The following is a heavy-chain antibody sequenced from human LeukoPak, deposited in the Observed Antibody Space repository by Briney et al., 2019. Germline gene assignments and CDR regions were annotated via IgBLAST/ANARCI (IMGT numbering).Heavy chain of an antibody. J-gene: IGHJ4*02. CDR2: ISWNSGSI. V-gene: IGHV3-9*03. CDR3: AKDRSGSSSWDFDH. CDR1: GFTFDDYA. Sequence: GGSLRLSCAASGFTFDDYAMHWVRQAPGKGLEWVSGISWNSGSIGYADSVKGRFTISRDNAKNSLYLQMNSLRAEDMALYYCAKDRSGSSSWDFDHWGQGTLVTVSS. D-gene: IGHD6-13*01.